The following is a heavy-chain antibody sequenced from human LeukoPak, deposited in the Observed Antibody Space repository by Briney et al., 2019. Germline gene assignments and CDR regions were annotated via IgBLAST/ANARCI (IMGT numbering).Heavy chain of an antibody. Sequence: PSQTLSLTCTVSGGSISSGDYYWSWIRQPPGKGLEWIGYIYYSGSTNYNPSLKSRVTISVDTSKNQFSLKLSSVTAADTAVYYCARGWRIVGVFNWFDPWGQGTLVTVSS. CDR1: GGSISSGDYY. V-gene: IGHV4-61*08. J-gene: IGHJ5*02. CDR2: IYYSGST. D-gene: IGHD1-26*01. CDR3: ARGWRIVGVFNWFDP.